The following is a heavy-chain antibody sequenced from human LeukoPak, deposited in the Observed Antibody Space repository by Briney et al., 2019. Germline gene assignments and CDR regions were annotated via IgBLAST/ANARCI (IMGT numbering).Heavy chain of an antibody. J-gene: IGHJ6*03. CDR3: ARGCWSYYDFWSGYYLNYHYYYMDV. D-gene: IGHD3-3*01. Sequence: ASVKVSCKASGYTFTSYDINWVRQATGQGLEWMGWMNPNSGNTGYAQKFQGRVTMTRNTSISTAYMELSSLRSEDTAVYYCARGCWSYYDFWSGYYLNYHYYYMDVWGKGTTVTVSS. CDR2: MNPNSGNT. CDR1: GYTFTSYD. V-gene: IGHV1-8*01.